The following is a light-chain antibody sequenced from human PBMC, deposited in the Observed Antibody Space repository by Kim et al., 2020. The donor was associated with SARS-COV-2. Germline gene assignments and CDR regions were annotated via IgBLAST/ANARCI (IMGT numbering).Light chain of an antibody. CDR1: QRVTNSY. Sequence: EVVLPHSPATVSLSPGESATLSCVPSQRVTNSYLAWYQQKAGQAPRLLIHDTSPMATGIPDRFSGSGSETDFTLTISALKPEDFAVDYCRLDSHLPGSFGEGPRVEI. V-gene: IGKV3D-20*01. J-gene: IGKJ2*03. CDR3: RLDSHLPGS. CDR2: DTS.